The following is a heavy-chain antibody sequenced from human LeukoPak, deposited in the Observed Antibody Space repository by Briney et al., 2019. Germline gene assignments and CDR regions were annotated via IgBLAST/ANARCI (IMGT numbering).Heavy chain of an antibody. CDR1: GFTFSNYA. Sequence: GGSLRLSCAASGFTFSNYAMSCVRQAPGKGLEWVSGISGSGGKTNFAESVKGRFTISRDSSKNTLYLQMNSLRGEDTAVYYCARHQYNDILTGVRIDYWGQGTLVTVSS. J-gene: IGHJ4*02. CDR2: ISGSGGKT. CDR3: ARHQYNDILTGVRIDY. V-gene: IGHV3-23*01. D-gene: IGHD3-9*01.